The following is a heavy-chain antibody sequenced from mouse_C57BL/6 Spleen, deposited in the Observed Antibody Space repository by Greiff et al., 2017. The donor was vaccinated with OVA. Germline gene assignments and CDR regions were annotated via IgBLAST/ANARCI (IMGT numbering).Heavy chain of an antibody. Sequence: EVKLQESGPELVKPGASVKISCKASGYSFTGYYMHWVKQSHGNILDWIGYIYPYNGVSSYNQKFKGKATLTVDKSASTASMELRSLTSEDSAVYYCARGVYYDYDGGYYFDYWGQGTTLTVSS. D-gene: IGHD2-4*01. CDR3: ARGVYYDYDGGYYFDY. CDR1: GYSFTGYY. V-gene: IGHV1-31*01. J-gene: IGHJ2*01. CDR2: IYPYNGVS.